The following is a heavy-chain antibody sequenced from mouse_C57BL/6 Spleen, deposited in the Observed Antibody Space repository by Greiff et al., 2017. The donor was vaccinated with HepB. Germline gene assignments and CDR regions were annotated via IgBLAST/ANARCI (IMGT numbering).Heavy chain of an antibody. Sequence: VQLVESGAELVRPGTSVKMSCKASGYTFTNYWIGWVKQRPGHGLEWIGDIYPGGGYTNYNEKFKGKATLTADKSSSTAYMQFSSQTSEVTAIDYGASSCYDGYYAMDYWGQGTSVTVSS. CDR2: IYPGGGYT. CDR1: GYTFTNYW. CDR3: ASSCYDGYYAMDY. D-gene: IGHD2-3*01. V-gene: IGHV1-63*01. J-gene: IGHJ4*01.